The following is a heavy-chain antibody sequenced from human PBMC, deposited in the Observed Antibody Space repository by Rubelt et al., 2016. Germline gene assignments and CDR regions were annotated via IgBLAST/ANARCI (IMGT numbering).Heavy chain of an antibody. CDR1: GGSFSGYY. D-gene: IGHD5-12*01. CDR2: INHSGST. CDR3: GRGSGFENGGFDY. Sequence: QVQLQQWGAGLLKPSETLSLTCAVYGGSFSGYYWSWIRQPPGKGLEWIGEINHSGSTNYNRSLKSRGTISVERSKNQVALKLSCVTAAETAVYYWGRGSGFENGGFDYWGQGTLVTVSS. J-gene: IGHJ4*02. V-gene: IGHV4-34*01.